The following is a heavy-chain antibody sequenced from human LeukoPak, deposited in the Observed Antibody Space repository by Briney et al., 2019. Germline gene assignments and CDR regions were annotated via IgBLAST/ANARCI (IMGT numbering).Heavy chain of an antibody. J-gene: IGHJ4*02. Sequence: GGSLRLSCAASGVTFSYYWMHWVRQAPGKGLVWVSRIDSDGSSRSYAGSVKGRFTISRDNAKNTLYLQMNSLRAEDSAVYYCVREGGYDPFENWGQGTLVTVSS. D-gene: IGHD5-12*01. V-gene: IGHV3-74*01. CDR1: GVTFSYYW. CDR2: IDSDGSSR. CDR3: VREGGYDPFEN.